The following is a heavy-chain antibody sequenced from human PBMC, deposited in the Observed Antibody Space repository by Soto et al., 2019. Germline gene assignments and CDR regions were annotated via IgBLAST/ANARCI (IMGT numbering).Heavy chain of an antibody. CDR2: ISGSGGST. J-gene: IGHJ4*02. CDR3: SKELAIFGVFISYSFDY. CDR1: GFTFSSYA. Sequence: EVQLLESGGGLVQPGGSLRLSCAASGFTFSSYAMSWVRQAPGKGLEWVSAISGSGGSTYYADSVKGRFTISRDNSKNIMFQHIKSESAEETVVYYCSKELAIFGVFISYSFDYWGQGTLVTVSS. D-gene: IGHD3-3*01. V-gene: IGHV3-23*01.